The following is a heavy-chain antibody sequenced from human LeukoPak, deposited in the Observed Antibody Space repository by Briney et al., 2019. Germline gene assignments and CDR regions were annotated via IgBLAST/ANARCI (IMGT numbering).Heavy chain of an antibody. V-gene: IGHV3-21*01. CDR2: ISSSSSYI. D-gene: IGHD5-24*01. J-gene: IGHJ4*02. Sequence: GGSLRLSCAASGFTFSSYSMNWVRQAPGKGLEWVSSISSSSSYIYYADSVKGRFTISRDNAKNSLYLQMNSLRAEDTAVYYCARVVDGYNYFSYWGQGTLVTVSS. CDR1: GFTFSSYS. CDR3: ARVVDGYNYFSY.